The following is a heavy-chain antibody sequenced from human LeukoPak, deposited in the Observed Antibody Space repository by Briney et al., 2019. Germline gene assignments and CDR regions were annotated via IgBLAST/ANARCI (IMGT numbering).Heavy chain of an antibody. Sequence: PGTSLRLSCAASGFTFSSFTMHWVRQAPGKGLEWVAVIAYHGNDEYYADSLEGRFTISRDNSKDTLYLQMNSLRAEDTAVYYCATETGRIGDLGYWGQGALVTVSS. CDR3: ATETGRIGDLGY. CDR2: IAYHGNDE. V-gene: IGHV3-30*04. CDR1: GFTFSSFT. D-gene: IGHD7-27*01. J-gene: IGHJ4*02.